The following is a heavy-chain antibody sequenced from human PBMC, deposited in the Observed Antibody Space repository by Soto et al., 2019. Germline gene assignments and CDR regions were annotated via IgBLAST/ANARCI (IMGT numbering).Heavy chain of an antibody. CDR1: GFTFRKHG. D-gene: IGHD3-10*01. CDR2: IWSDGSRR. V-gene: IGHV3-33*01. CDR3: ATEHFFASGNTTLPPDI. Sequence: PGGSLRLSCVTSGFTFRKHGMHWVRQAPGKGLEWVAVIWSDGSRRYYIDSVTGRFTISGDNSKNTLHLEMNGLRAEDTAVYFCATEHFFASGNTTLPPDIWGHGTPVT. J-gene: IGHJ6*01.